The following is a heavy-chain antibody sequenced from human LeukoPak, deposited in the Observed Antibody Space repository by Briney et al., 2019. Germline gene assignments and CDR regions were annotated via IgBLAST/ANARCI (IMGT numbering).Heavy chain of an antibody. CDR1: GFTFSDYS. D-gene: IGHD2-2*01. CDR2: VGISSGNT. Sequence: GGSLRLSCAASGFTFSDYSMNWVRQAPGKGLEWISYVGISSGNTKYADSVKGRFTISGDKAKNSLYLQMNSLRVEDTAVYYCARGTKYAFDNWGQGTLVTVSS. J-gene: IGHJ4*02. V-gene: IGHV3-48*01. CDR3: ARGTKYAFDN.